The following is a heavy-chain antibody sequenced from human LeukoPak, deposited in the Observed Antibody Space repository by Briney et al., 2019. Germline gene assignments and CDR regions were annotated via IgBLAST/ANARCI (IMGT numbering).Heavy chain of an antibody. V-gene: IGHV3-74*01. CDR1: GFTFSSYW. CDR3: ARTRYSGSYQDY. CDR2: INSDGSST. D-gene: IGHD1-26*01. Sequence: PGGSLRLSCAASGFTFSSYWVHWVRQAPGKGLVWVSRINSDGSSTSYADSVKGRFTISRDNGKNTLYLQMNSLRAEDTAVYYCARTRYSGSYQDYWGQGTLVTVSS. J-gene: IGHJ4*02.